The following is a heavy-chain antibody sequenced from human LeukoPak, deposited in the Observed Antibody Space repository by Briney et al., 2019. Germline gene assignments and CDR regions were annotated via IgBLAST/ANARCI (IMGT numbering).Heavy chain of an antibody. V-gene: IGHV4-34*01. D-gene: IGHD2-15*01. CDR2: INHSGST. CDR1: GGSFSGYY. Sequence: SETLSLTCALYGGSFSGYYWSWIRQPPGKGLEWIGEINHSGSTNYNPSLKSRVTISVDTSKNQFSLKLSSVTAADTAVYYCARRGLGSSRFDPWGQGTLVTVSS. J-gene: IGHJ5*02. CDR3: ARRGLGSSRFDP.